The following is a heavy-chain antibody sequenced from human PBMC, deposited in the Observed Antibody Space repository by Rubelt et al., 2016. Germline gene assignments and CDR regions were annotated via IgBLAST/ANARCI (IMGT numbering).Heavy chain of an antibody. CDR3: VRGGTIRTFDH. CDR2: IYYSGST. D-gene: IGHD3-16*01. V-gene: IGHV4-39*01. J-gene: IGHJ4*02. Sequence: QLQLQESGPGLVKPSETLSLTCIVSGGSISSSSYYWGWIRQSPGKGLEWIGSIYYSGSTYCNPSLKSRVTISVDTSTNQFSLKVSSVTAAYTTVYYCVRGGTIRTFDHWGQGTLVTVSS. CDR1: GGSISSSSYY.